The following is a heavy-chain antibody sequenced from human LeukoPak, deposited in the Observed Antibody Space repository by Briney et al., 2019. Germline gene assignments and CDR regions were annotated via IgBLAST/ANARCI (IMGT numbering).Heavy chain of an antibody. Sequence: SETLSLTCTVSGGSISSYYWGWIRQPPGKGLEWIGSIYYSGSTYYNPSLKSRVTISVDTSKNQFSLKLSSVTAADTAVYYCARLERLPYCSSTSCPGGFDPWGQGTLVTVSS. CDR3: ARLERLPYCSSTSCPGGFDP. J-gene: IGHJ5*02. CDR2: IYYSGST. CDR1: GGSISSYY. D-gene: IGHD2-2*01. V-gene: IGHV4-39*01.